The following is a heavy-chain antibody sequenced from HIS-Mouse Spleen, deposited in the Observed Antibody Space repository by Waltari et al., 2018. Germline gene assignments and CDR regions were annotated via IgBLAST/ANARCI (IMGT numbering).Heavy chain of an antibody. J-gene: IGHJ4*02. V-gene: IGHV3-9*01. CDR2: ISWNGGRI. D-gene: IGHD5-18*01. Sequence: EVQLVESGGGLVQPGRSLRLSCAASGFTFDDYAMHWVRQAPGKGLEWVSGISWNGGRIGNADSVKGRFTISRDNAKNSLYLQMNSLRAEDTALYYCAKEGRGYSYGYEGFDYWGQGTLVTVSS. CDR1: GFTFDDYA. CDR3: AKEGRGYSYGYEGFDY.